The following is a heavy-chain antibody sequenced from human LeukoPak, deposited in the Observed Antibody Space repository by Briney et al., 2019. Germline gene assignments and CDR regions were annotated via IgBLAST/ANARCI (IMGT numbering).Heavy chain of an antibody. J-gene: IGHJ4*02. V-gene: IGHV1-24*01. CDR1: GYTLTELS. CDR3: ATATILTGYYFNFDY. D-gene: IGHD3-9*01. CDR2: LDPEDGET. Sequence: ASVKVSCKVSGYTLTELSMHWVRQAPGRGLEWMGGLDPEDGETIYAQKFQGRVTMTEDTSTDTAYMELSSLRSEDTAVYYCATATILTGYYFNFDYWGQGTLVTVSS.